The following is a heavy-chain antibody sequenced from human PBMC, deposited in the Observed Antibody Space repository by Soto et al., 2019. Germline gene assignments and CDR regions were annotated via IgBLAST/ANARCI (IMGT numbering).Heavy chain of an antibody. CDR1: GGSISSYY. J-gene: IGHJ5*02. CDR2: IYYSGST. Sequence: SETLSLTCTVSGGSISSYYWSWIRQPPGKGLEWIGYIYYSGSTNYNPSLKSRVTISVDTSKNQFSLKLSSVTAADTAVYYCARGGRFLEWLHKYNWFDPWGQGTLVTVSS. CDR3: ARGGRFLEWLHKYNWFDP. D-gene: IGHD3-3*01. V-gene: IGHV4-59*12.